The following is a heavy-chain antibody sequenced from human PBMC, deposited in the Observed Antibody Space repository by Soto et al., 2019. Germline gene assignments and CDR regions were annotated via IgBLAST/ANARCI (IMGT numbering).Heavy chain of an antibody. CDR3: VRDVHDYGAYGYYFDY. J-gene: IGHJ4*02. CDR2: TRNRDNGYTT. V-gene: IGHV3-72*01. D-gene: IGHD4-17*01. Sequence: GSLKLSCAASGLTLSDHYMDWVRQAPGKGLEWVGRTRNRDNGYTTEYAASVRGRFTISRDDSKNSVYLQMDSLKTEDTAVYYCVRDVHDYGAYGYYFDYWGQGALVTVSS. CDR1: GLTLSDHY.